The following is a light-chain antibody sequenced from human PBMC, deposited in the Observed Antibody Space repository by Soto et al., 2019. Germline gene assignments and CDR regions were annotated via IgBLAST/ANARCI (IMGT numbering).Light chain of an antibody. J-gene: IGLJ2*01. CDR3: CSYAGSATMI. V-gene: IGLV2-23*01. CDR1: SSNVGSYNL. Sequence: QSALTQPASVSGSPGQSITISCTGTSSNVGSYNLVSWYQQHPGEAPKLMIYEASKRPSGVSNRFSGSKSGNTASLTISGLQAEDEADYYCCSYAGSATMIFGGGTKVTVL. CDR2: EAS.